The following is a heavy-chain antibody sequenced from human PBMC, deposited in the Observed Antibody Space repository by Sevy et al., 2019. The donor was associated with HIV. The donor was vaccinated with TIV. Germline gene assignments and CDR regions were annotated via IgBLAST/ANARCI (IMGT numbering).Heavy chain of an antibody. CDR1: GFTFSSYG. D-gene: IGHD2-21*02. J-gene: IGHJ4*02. CDR2: IWYDGSNK. CDR3: ARDSAWCGGDCEEVGYYFDY. Sequence: GGSLRLSCAASGFTFSSYGMHWVHQAPGKGLEWVAVIWYDGSNKYYADSVKGRFTISRDNSKNTLYLQMNSLRAEDTAVYYCARDSAWCGGDCEEVGYYFDYWGQGTLVTVSS. V-gene: IGHV3-33*01.